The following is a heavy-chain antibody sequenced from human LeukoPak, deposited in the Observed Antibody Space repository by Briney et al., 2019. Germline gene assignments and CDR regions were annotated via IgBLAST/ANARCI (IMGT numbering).Heavy chain of an antibody. Sequence: GGSLRLSCAASGFTFSSYSMNWVRQAPGKGLEWISSITSSSSYTFYADSVKGRFTISRDNAKNSLYLQMNSLRDEDTAVYYCASWYYDILTGYLGFDYWGQGTLVTVSS. CDR2: ITSSSSYT. D-gene: IGHD3-9*01. CDR3: ASWYYDILTGYLGFDY. CDR1: GFTFSSYS. V-gene: IGHV3-21*01. J-gene: IGHJ4*02.